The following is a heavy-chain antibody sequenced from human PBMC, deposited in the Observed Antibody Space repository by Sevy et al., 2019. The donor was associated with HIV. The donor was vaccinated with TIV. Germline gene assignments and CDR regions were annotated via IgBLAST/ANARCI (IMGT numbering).Heavy chain of an antibody. CDR3: TRWKGAQCIFDY. CDR2: LKNKAVGGTL. D-gene: IGHD1-1*01. CDR1: GFSFGDYA. Sequence: GGSLRLSCTASGFSFGDYAMNWVRQAPGKGLEWVAFLKNKAVGGTLDHAGSVKGRFTISRDDSKSIVYLQMNDLRTEDTGVYYCTRWKGAQCIFDYWGQGALVTVSS. J-gene: IGHJ4*02. V-gene: IGHV3-49*04.